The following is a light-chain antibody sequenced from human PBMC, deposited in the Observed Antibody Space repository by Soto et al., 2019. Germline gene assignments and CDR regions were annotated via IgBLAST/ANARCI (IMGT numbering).Light chain of an antibody. CDR2: GAS. V-gene: IGKV3-15*01. CDR1: QSVSSN. CDR3: QQYNNWPPGT. J-gene: IGKJ1*01. Sequence: EIVMTQSPATLSVSPGERATLSCRASQSVSSNLAWYQQKPGQAPRLLIYGASTKATRIPARFSVSGSGTEFTLTISSLQSQDFAVYYCQQYNNWPPGTFGQGTKVEIK.